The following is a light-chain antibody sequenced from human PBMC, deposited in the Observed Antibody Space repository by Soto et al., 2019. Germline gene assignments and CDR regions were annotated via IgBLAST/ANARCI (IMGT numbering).Light chain of an antibody. V-gene: IGLV2-14*01. CDR3: SSYTSSSTLV. CDR2: DVS. J-gene: IGLJ2*01. CDR1: SSDVDGYNY. Sequence: QSVLTQPASVSGSPGQSITISCTGTSSDVDGYNYVSWYQQHPGKAPKLMIYDVSNRPSGVSNRFSGSKSGNTASLTISGLQAEDEADYYCSSYTSSSTLVFGGGTQLTVL.